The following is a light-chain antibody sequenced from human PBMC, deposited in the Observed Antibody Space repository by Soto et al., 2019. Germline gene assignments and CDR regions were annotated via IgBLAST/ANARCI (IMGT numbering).Light chain of an antibody. CDR3: QQYYSTRMYT. J-gene: IGKJ2*01. CDR2: WAS. CDR1: QSVLYSSNNKNY. V-gene: IGKV4-1*01. Sequence: DIVMTQSPDSLAVSLGERATINRKSSQSVLYSSNNKNYLAWYQQKPGQPPKLLIYWASTRESGVPDRFSGSGSGTDFTLTISSLQAEDVAVYYCQQYYSTRMYTFGQGTKLEIK.